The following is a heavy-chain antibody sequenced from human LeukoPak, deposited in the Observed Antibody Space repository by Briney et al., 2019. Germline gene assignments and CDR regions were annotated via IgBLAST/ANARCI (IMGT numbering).Heavy chain of an antibody. CDR3: ARGYSSSWYSGTEH. CDR1: GYTFTIYA. J-gene: IGHJ1*01. Sequence: ASVTVSFTASGYTFTIYAMNWVRQAPGQGLEWMGWINTNTGNPTYAQGFTGRFVFSLDTSVSTAYLQISSLKAEDTAVYYCARGYSSSWYSGTEHWGQGTLVTVSS. V-gene: IGHV7-4-1*02. CDR2: INTNTGNP. D-gene: IGHD6-13*01.